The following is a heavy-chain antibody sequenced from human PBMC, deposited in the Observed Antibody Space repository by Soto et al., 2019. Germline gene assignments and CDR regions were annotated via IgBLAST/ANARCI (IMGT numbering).Heavy chain of an antibody. CDR1: GFTFTTYW. V-gene: IGHV3-7*01. CDR2: IKQDGSEK. Sequence: EVQLVESGGGLVQPGGSLRLSCAASGFTFTTYWMTWVRQAPGKGLEWVANIKQDGSEKYYVDSVKGRFTIARDNAKNSLYLQMNSLGAEDTAVYYCADSGSYTDVWGKGTTVIVSS. D-gene: IGHD3-22*01. CDR3: ADSGSYTDV. J-gene: IGHJ6*03.